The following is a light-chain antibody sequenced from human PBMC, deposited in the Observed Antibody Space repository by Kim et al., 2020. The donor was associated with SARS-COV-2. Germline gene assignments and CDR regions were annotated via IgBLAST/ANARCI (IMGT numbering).Light chain of an antibody. Sequence: IQLTQSPATLSASVGDRVTITCRASQSIGGWLAWYQQKPGKAPKLLIYDASSVESGVPSRFSGSGSGTEFTLTISSLQPDDSATYYCQHHSTSPLTFGEGTRLEIK. CDR3: QHHSTSPLT. CDR1: QSIGGW. J-gene: IGKJ5*01. V-gene: IGKV1-5*01. CDR2: DAS.